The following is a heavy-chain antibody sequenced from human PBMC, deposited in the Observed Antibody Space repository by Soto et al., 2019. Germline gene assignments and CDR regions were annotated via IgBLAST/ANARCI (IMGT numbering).Heavy chain of an antibody. V-gene: IGHV1-69*13. J-gene: IGHJ5*02. CDR3: ARVSGIAAAGTPPAWFDP. Sequence: SVKVSCKASGGTFSSYAISWVRQAPGQGLEWMGGIIPIFGTANYAQKFQGRVTITADESTSTAYMELSSLRSEDTAVYYCARVSGIAAAGTPPAWFDPWGQGTLVTVSS. CDR2: IIPIFGTA. D-gene: IGHD6-13*01. CDR1: GGTFSSYA.